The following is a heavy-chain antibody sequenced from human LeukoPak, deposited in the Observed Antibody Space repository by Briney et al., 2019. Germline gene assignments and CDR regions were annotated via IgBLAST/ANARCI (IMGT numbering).Heavy chain of an antibody. CDR3: ARDKYYYDSSGGGYYFDY. Sequence: PGGSLRLSCAASGFTFSTYSMSWVRQAPGKGLEWISHISAASRGIYYADSVKGRFTISRDNAKNSLYLQMNSLRAEDTAVYYCARDKYYYDSSGGGYYFDYWGQGTLVTVSS. J-gene: IGHJ4*02. V-gene: IGHV3-48*01. CDR2: ISAASRGI. D-gene: IGHD3-22*01. CDR1: GFTFSTYS.